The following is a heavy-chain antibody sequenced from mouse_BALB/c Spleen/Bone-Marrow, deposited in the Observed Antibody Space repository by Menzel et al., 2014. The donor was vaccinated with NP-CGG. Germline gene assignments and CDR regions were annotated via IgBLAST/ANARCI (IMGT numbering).Heavy chain of an antibody. CDR3: ARTYGDSPYFYAMDY. D-gene: IGHD2-13*01. CDR1: GYTFTSYW. J-gene: IGHJ4*01. Sequence: QVQLKQSGAELVKPGTSVKLSCKPSGYTFTSYWMHWVKQRPGQGLEWIGEIIPSNGRSNYNEKFKNKATLTVDKSSSTAYMQLSGLTSEDSAVYFCARTYGDSPYFYAMDYWGQGTSVTVSS. V-gene: IGHV1S81*02. CDR2: IIPSNGRS.